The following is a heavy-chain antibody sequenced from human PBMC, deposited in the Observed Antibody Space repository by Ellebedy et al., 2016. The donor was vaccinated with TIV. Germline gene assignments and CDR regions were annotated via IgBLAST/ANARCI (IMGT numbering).Heavy chain of an antibody. Sequence: SETLSLTCAVYGGSFSGYYWSWIRQPPGKGLEWIGEINHSGSTNYNPSLKSRVTISVDTSKNQFSLKLSSVTAADTAVYHCARLNFDWLFPYYYGMDVWGQGTTVTVSS. CDR1: GGSFSGYY. D-gene: IGHD3-9*01. V-gene: IGHV4-34*01. J-gene: IGHJ6*02. CDR3: ARLNFDWLFPYYYGMDV. CDR2: INHSGST.